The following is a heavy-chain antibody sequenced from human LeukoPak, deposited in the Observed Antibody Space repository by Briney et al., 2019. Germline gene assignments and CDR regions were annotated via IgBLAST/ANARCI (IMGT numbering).Heavy chain of an antibody. Sequence: PGGCLRLSCAASGFPLSRYWMSCVRESPGKGLGGGADIKPDGSEKHYVDSVQGRLTLSRDNAKNSLYLQMNGLRAEDMAVYYCARLAAGSDYFDYWGQGTLVTVSS. D-gene: IGHD6-13*01. V-gene: IGHV3-7*04. CDR2: IKPDGSEK. CDR1: GFPLSRYW. CDR3: ARLAAGSDYFDY. J-gene: IGHJ4*02.